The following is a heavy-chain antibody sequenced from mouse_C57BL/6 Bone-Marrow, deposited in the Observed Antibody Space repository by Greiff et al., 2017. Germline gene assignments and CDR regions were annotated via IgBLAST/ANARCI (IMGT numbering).Heavy chain of an antibody. CDR2: INPSSGYT. CDR3: ATNWGFDY. V-gene: IGHV1-4*01. D-gene: IGHD4-1*01. J-gene: IGHJ2*01. CDR1: GYTFTSYT. Sequence: QVQLKESGAELARPGASVKMSCKASGYTFTSYTMHWVKQRPGQGLEWIGYINPSSGYTKYNQKFKDKATLTADKSSSQAYMQLSSLTSEDSAVYYCATNWGFDYWGQGTTLTVSS.